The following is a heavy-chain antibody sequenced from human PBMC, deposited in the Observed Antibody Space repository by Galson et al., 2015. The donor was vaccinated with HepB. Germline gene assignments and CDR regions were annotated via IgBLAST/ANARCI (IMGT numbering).Heavy chain of an antibody. V-gene: IGHV3-13*01. CDR1: GFTFSKSD. Sequence: SLRLSCAASGFTFSKSDFHWVRQTTGKGLEWVSAIGTARDTYYSDSVKGRFTISRENAKNSLYLQMNSLRAGDTGVYYYAREVRDDYSITWALDLWGQGTMVTVSS. J-gene: IGHJ3*01. CDR3: AREVRDDYSITWALDL. D-gene: IGHD6-13*01. CDR2: IGTARDT.